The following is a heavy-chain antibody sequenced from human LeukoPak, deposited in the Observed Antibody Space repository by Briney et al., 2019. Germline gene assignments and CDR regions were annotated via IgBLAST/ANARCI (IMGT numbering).Heavy chain of an antibody. CDR2: ISDSGSNT. J-gene: IGHJ4*02. D-gene: IGHD4-17*01. Sequence: GGSLRPSCAASGFTFTSYAMNWVRQAPGKGLEWVSAISDSGSNTYYADSVKGRFSISRDNSKNTLYLHMNSLRAEDTAVYYCAKDGDPTVTTDFDYWGQGTLVTVSS. CDR3: AKDGDPTVTTDFDY. V-gene: IGHV3-23*01. CDR1: GFTFTSYA.